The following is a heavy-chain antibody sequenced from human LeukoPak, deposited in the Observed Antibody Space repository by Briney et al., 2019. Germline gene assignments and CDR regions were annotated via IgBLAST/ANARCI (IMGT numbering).Heavy chain of an antibody. D-gene: IGHD6-19*01. CDR3: IKDIHSIGWYGIGN. CDR1: GFTFDDYV. CDR2: ISWNSINM. J-gene: IGHJ4*02. Sequence: GGSLRLSCAASGFTFDDYVMHWVRQAPGKGLEWVSSISWNSINMGYADSVKGRFTISRDNAKNSLYLQMNSVRTEDTALYYCIKDIHSIGWYGIGNWGQGTLVTVSS. V-gene: IGHV3-9*01.